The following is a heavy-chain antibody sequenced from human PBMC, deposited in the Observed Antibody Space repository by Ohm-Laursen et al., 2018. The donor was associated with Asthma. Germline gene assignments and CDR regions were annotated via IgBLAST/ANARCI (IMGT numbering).Heavy chain of an antibody. CDR1: GGSISSGTYW. Sequence: TLSLTCTVSGGSISSGTYWWGWIRQPPGKGLEWIGHIYYSGSTYYNPSLQSRVTISVDTSKNQFSLKLSSVTAADTAVYYCARNIAVAGTDWYFDLWGRGTLVTVSS. CDR3: ARNIAVAGTDWYFDL. V-gene: IGHV4-31*03. J-gene: IGHJ2*01. D-gene: IGHD6-19*01. CDR2: IYYSGST.